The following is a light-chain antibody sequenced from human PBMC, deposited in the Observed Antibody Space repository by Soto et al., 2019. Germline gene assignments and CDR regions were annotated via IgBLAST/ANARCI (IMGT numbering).Light chain of an antibody. Sequence: DIQMTQSPSTLSASVGDRVTITCRASQSISSWLAWYQQKPGKAPNLLIYKASTLESGVPSRFSGSGSGTEFTLTISSLQPDDFATYYCQQYSSPSSYTFAQGTKVDIK. J-gene: IGKJ2*01. CDR2: KAS. CDR3: QQYSSPSSYT. V-gene: IGKV1-5*03. CDR1: QSISSW.